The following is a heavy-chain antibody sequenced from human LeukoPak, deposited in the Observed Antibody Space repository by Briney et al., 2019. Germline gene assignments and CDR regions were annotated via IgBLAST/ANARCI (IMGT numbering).Heavy chain of an antibody. V-gene: IGHV3-23*01. J-gene: IGHJ4*02. Sequence: QPGGSLRLSCAASGFTFSSYAMSWVRQAPDKGLEWVSTISGSGGGTYYADSVKGRFTISRDDSKNTLYLQMNSLRADDTAVYYCAKDLGRYRNNFFDYWGQGNLVTVSS. CDR1: GFTFSSYA. CDR2: ISGSGGGT. CDR3: AKDLGRYRNNFFDY. D-gene: IGHD1-26*01.